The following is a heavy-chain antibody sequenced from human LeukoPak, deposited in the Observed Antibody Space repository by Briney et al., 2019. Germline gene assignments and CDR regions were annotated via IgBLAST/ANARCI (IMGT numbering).Heavy chain of an antibody. J-gene: IGHJ3*02. CDR3: ARFWSGPIDAFDI. Sequence: GGSLRLSCAASGFTFSSYWMSWVRQAPGKGLEWVANIRQDGSEKYYVDSVKGRFTISRDNAKNSLYLQMNSLRAEDTAVYYCARFWSGPIDAFDIWGQGTMVTVSS. CDR2: IRQDGSEK. V-gene: IGHV3-7*01. D-gene: IGHD3-3*01. CDR1: GFTFSSYW.